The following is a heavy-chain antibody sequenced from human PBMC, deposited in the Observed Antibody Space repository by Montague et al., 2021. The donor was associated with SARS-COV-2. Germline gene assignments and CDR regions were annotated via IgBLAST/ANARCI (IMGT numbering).Heavy chain of an antibody. CDR3: ARGGAGDWYFDL. CDR1: GGSISSSNYY. Sequence: SETLSLTCTVSGGSISSSNYYWGWIRQPPGKGPEWIGSIYYSGTTFYNPSLRSRVTISVDTSKNQFSLRLSSVTAADTAVYYCARGGAGDWYFDLWGRGTLVTVSS. V-gene: IGHV4-39*01. CDR2: IYYSGTT. D-gene: IGHD1-26*01. J-gene: IGHJ2*01.